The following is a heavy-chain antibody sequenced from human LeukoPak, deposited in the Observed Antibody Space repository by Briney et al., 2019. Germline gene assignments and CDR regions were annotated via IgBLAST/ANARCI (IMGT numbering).Heavy chain of an antibody. Sequence: SETLSPTCTVSGGSISSSSYYWGWIRQPPGKGLEWIGGIYYSGSTYYNPSLKSRVTISVDTSKNQFSLKLGSVTAADTAVYYCARHSGDTAMVHDYWGQGTLVTVSS. CDR2: IYYSGST. J-gene: IGHJ4*02. V-gene: IGHV4-39*01. D-gene: IGHD5-18*01. CDR3: ARHSGDTAMVHDY. CDR1: GGSISSSSYY.